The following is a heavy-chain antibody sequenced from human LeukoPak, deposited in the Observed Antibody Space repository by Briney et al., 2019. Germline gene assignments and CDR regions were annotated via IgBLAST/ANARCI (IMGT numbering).Heavy chain of an antibody. CDR1: GGTFSSYA. Sequence: SVKVSCKASGGTFSSYAISWVRQAPGQGLEWMGGIIPIFGTANYAQKFQGRVTITADKSTSTAYMELSSLRSEDTAVYYCASIIAAAGGGYFDYWGQGTLATVSS. V-gene: IGHV1-69*06. CDR3: ASIIAAAGGGYFDY. J-gene: IGHJ4*02. CDR2: IIPIFGTA. D-gene: IGHD6-13*01.